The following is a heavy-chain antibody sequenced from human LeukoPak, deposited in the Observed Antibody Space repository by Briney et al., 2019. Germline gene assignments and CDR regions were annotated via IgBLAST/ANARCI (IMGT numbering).Heavy chain of an antibody. CDR3: AERSDSRNFDY. V-gene: IGHV3-23*01. CDR2: VSASGGAS. Sequence: PGGSLRLSCAVSGFTFSSHAMSWVRQAPGKGLEWVSAVSASGGASSYADSVKGRFTISRDNSKNTLYLQMNSLRVEDTAVYFCAERSDSRNFDYWGQGTLVTVSS. CDR1: GFTFSSHA. J-gene: IGHJ4*02. D-gene: IGHD4-11*01.